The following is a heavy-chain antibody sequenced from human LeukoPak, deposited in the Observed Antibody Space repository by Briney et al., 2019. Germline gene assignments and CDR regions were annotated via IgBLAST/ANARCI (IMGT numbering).Heavy chain of an antibody. D-gene: IGHD2-8*01. J-gene: IGHJ4*02. CDR3: ARGSRNVYFDY. Sequence: QAGGSLRLSCAVSGFTVSSNFMSWVRQAPGKGLEWVSVIYSGGSTYYADSVKGRFTISGDNSKNTLYLQMNSLRPEDTAVYYCARGSRNVYFDYWGQGTLVTVSS. V-gene: IGHV3-66*02. CDR1: GFTVSSNF. CDR2: IYSGGST.